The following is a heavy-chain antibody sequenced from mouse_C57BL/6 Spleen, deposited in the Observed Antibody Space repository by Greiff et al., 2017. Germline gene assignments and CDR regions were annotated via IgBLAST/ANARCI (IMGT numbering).Heavy chain of an antibody. D-gene: IGHD2-4*01. Sequence: QVQLQQPGAELVMPGASVKLSCKASGYTFTSYWMHWVKQRPGQGLEWIGEIDPSDSYTNYNQKFKGKSTLTVDKSSSTAYMQLSSLTSEDSAVYYCARSGGYDYDGRFDYWGQGTTLTVSS. CDR3: ARSGGYDYDGRFDY. CDR2: IDPSDSYT. V-gene: IGHV1-69*01. CDR1: GYTFTSYW. J-gene: IGHJ2*01.